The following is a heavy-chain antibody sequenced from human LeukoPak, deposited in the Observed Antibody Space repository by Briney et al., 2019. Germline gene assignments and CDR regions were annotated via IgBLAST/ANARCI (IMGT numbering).Heavy chain of an antibody. CDR3: AKDPRWELLLGDYLEH. J-gene: IGHJ1*01. V-gene: IGHV3-23*01. CDR2: ISGHGGAT. CDR1: GFIFKDFA. D-gene: IGHD2-15*01. Sequence: GGSLRLSCVASGFIFKDFAMTWVRQAPGKGLEWVSAISGHGGATQYAESVRGRFSISRNNSKKPLFLQMDNLRAEDTGIYFCAKDPRWELLLGDYLEHWGQGTVVTVSS.